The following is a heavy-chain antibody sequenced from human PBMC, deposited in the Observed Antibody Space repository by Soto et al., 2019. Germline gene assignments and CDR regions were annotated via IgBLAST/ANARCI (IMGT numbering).Heavy chain of an antibody. CDR2: ISPYNGNT. CDR1: GYTFTNYG. Sequence: QVQLVQSGDEVKKPGASVKVSCKASGYTFTNYGISWVRQAPGQGLEWMGWISPYNGNTKYPQKREGRGTMTTDTSTRTSYMELRSLRSDDTAVYFCARDGDRCTSTRCSPWPDTRVDLWGRGTLVTVSS. J-gene: IGHJ2*01. V-gene: IGHV1-18*01. CDR3: ARDGDRCTSTRCSPWPDTRVDL. D-gene: IGHD2-2*01.